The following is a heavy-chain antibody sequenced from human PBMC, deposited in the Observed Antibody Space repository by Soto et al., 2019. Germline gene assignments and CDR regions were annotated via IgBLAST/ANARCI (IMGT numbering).Heavy chain of an antibody. V-gene: IGHV3-23*01. CDR2: ISGSGGST. CDR3: TDVKAQGKYFQH. J-gene: IGHJ1*01. CDR1: GFTFSSYA. Sequence: EVQLLESGGGLEQPGGSLRLSCAASGFTFSSYAMSWVRQAPGKGLEWVSAISGSGGSTYYADSVKGRFTISRDNSKNALYLQMNSLRAENTAVYWVTDVKAQGKYFQHCGQGTLVTVSS. D-gene: IGHD4-4*01.